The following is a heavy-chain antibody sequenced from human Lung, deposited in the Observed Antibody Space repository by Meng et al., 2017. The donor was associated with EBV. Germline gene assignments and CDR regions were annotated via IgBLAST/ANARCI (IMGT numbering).Heavy chain of an antibody. CDR3: ARDLGYSSGLLDY. Sequence: QVHLVRFGAEVKKPGASVKVSCKASGYTLTSYAMHWVRQAPGQRLEWMGWINAGNGNTKYSQKFQGRVTITRDTSASTAYMELSSLRSEDTAVYYCARDLGYSSGLLDYWGQGTLVTVSS. D-gene: IGHD6-19*01. CDR2: INAGNGNT. J-gene: IGHJ4*02. V-gene: IGHV1-3*01. CDR1: GYTLTSYA.